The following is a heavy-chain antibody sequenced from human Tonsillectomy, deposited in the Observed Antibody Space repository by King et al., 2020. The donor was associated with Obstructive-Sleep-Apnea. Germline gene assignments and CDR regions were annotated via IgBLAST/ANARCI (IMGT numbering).Heavy chain of an antibody. CDR1: GGSISSGDYY. CDR2: IYYSGST. V-gene: IGHV4-30-4*01. J-gene: IGHJ4*02. CDR3: ARVAYYYDNSGYSVKILDY. D-gene: IGHD3-22*01. Sequence: VQLQESGPGLVKPSQTLSLTCTVSGGSISSGDYYWSWIRQPPGKGLEWIGYIYYSGSTYYNPSLKGRVTISVDTSKNQFSLKLSSVTAADTAVYYCARVAYYYDNSGYSVKILDYWGQGTLVTVSS.